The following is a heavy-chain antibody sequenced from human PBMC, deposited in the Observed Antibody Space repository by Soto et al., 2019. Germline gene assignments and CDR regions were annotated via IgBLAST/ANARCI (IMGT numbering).Heavy chain of an antibody. CDR1: GGSIGSSGFC. D-gene: IGHD3-3*01. Sequence: SETLSLTCTVSGGSIGSSGFCWGWIRQPPGKGLEWIGSKHYSGSTHYNPSLKSRVTISVDTSKSQFSLRLSSVTAADTAVYYCARIFGVAPPRGMDVWGQGTTVT. J-gene: IGHJ6*02. CDR2: KHYSGST. CDR3: ARIFGVAPPRGMDV. V-gene: IGHV4-39*01.